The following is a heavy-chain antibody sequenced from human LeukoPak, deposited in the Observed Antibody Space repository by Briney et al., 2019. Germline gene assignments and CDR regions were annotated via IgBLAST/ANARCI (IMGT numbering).Heavy chain of an antibody. Sequence: GESLRLSCAASGFTFTTYWMSWVRQAPGKGLEWVANIKQDGTEKYYVDSVKGRFTISRDNAKNSLYLQMNSLRAEDTAVYYCARGIMVYAMFDYWGQGTLVTVSS. CDR1: GFTFTTYW. D-gene: IGHD2-8*01. CDR2: IKQDGTEK. V-gene: IGHV3-7*01. CDR3: ARGIMVYAMFDY. J-gene: IGHJ4*02.